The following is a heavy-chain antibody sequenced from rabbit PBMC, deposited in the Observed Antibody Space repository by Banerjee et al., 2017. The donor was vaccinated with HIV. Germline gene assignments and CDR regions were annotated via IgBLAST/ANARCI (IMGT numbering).Heavy chain of an antibody. Sequence: LEESGGGLVQPEGSLTLTCTASGFTISSSYVMCWVRQAPGKGLEWIACIYTGGSGSTYYATWAKGRFTISGTSSTTVTLQMTSLTAADTATYFCARGYTGYGYAINLWGPGTLVPVS. D-gene: IGHD6-1*01. CDR2: IYTGGSGST. J-gene: IGHJ4*01. CDR3: ARGYTGYGYAINL. V-gene: IGHV1S45*01. CDR1: GFTISSSYV.